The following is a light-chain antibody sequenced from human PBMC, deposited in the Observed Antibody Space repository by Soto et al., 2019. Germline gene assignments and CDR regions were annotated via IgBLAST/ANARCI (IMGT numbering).Light chain of an antibody. CDR1: SSDVGGYSS. CDR3: ISYAGSNNYV. Sequence: QSALTQPPSASGAPVHSGTISCTGTSSDVGGYSSVAWFQHHPGKAPKLMIYEVSKRPSGVPDRFSGSKSGNTASLTVSGLQAEDEADYYCISYAGSNNYVFGTGTKVTVL. V-gene: IGLV2-8*01. J-gene: IGLJ1*01. CDR2: EVS.